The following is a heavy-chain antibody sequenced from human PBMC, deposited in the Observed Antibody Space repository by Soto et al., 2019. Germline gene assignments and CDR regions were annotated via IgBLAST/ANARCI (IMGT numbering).Heavy chain of an antibody. J-gene: IGHJ4*02. CDR1: GYTFTSYG. D-gene: IGHD1-26*01. V-gene: IGHV1-18*01. Sequence: QVQLVQSGAEVKKPGASVKVSCKASGYTFTSYGISWVRQAPGQGLEWMGWISGYNGNTKYAQKLQGGITXTXHTSTSTAYMELRSLRSDDTAVYYCARDLGGQIVDYWGQGTLVTVSS. CDR2: ISGYNGNT. CDR3: ARDLGGQIVDY.